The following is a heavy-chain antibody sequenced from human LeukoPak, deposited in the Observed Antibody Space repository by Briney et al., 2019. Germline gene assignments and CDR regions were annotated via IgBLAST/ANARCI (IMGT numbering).Heavy chain of an antibody. V-gene: IGHV3-21*01. J-gene: IGHJ4*02. CDR1: GFTLSSYS. D-gene: IGHD5-18*01. CDR3: AREREYNYGHMLGY. CDR2: ISSSSIYI. Sequence: GSLRLSCAASGFTLSSYSMNWVRQAPGKGLEWVSSISSSSIYIYYADSVKGRFTISRDNAKNSLYLQMNSLRAEDTAVYYCAREREYNYGHMLGYWGQGTLVTVSS.